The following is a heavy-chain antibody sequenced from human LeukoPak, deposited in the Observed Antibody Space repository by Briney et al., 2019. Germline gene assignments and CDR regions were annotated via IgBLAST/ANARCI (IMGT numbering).Heavy chain of an antibody. V-gene: IGHV3-23*01. CDR1: GFSFRSYA. CDR2: ISGSGEST. D-gene: IGHD3-10*01. CDR3: VKDRQNYYGSGYYFDY. J-gene: IGHJ4*02. Sequence: GGSLRLSCAVSGFSFRSYAMTWVRQAPGKGLDWVASISGSGESTYYAVSVKGRFTISRDNSRSTLYLEMSSLRVEDTAVYYCVKDRQNYYGSGYYFDYWGRGTLVTVSS.